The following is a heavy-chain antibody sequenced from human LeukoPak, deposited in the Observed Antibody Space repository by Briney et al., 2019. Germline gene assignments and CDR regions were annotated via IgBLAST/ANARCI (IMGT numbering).Heavy chain of an antibody. V-gene: IGHV3-20*04. D-gene: IGHD3-22*01. CDR1: GFTLDDYG. CDR2: INWNGGST. CDR3: ARVSYYYDSSGYYLDAFDI. Sequence: GGSLRLSCAASGFTLDDYGMSWVRQAPGKGLEWVSGINWNGGSTGYADSVKGRFTISRDNAKNSLYLQMNSLRAEDTALYYCARVSYYYDSSGYYLDAFDIWGQGTMVTVSS. J-gene: IGHJ3*02.